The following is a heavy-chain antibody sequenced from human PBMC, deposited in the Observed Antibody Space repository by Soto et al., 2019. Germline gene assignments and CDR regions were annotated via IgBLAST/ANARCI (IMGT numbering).Heavy chain of an antibody. CDR3: ARGYASGRFPYLDY. J-gene: IGHJ4*02. V-gene: IGHV4-59*12. CDR1: SASTSDYY. Sequence: SETLSLTCTVSSASTSDYYWSWIRQPPGKGLEWIAYTSNSGNTNYNPSLKSRVTISVDTSKSQFSLTLHSVTAADTAVYFCARGYASGRFPYLDYWGPGTLVTVSS. CDR2: TSNSGNT. D-gene: IGHD2-8*01.